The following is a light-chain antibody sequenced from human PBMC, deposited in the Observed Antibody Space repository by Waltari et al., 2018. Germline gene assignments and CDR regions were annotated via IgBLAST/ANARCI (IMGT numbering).Light chain of an antibody. Sequence: IQLTLSPSSLSASVGVRVTITCRSSQSISNYSSWYQQKPGKAPNLLIYAASSFQSGVPSRFSGSGSRTDFTLTISSLQPEDFATYYCQQSYISLTFGQGTKVEIK. CDR1: QSISNY. CDR2: AAS. CDR3: QQSYISLT. J-gene: IGKJ1*01. V-gene: IGKV1-39*01.